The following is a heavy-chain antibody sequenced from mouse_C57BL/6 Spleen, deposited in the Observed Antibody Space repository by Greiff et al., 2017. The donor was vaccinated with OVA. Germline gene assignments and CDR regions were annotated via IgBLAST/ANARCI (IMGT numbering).Heavy chain of an antibody. CDR1: GYTFTSYT. Sequence: QVQLQQSGAELARPGASVKMSCKASGYTFTSYTMHWVKQRPGQGLEWIGYINPSSGYTKYNQKFKDKATLTADKSSSTAYMQLSSLTSEDSAVYYCARFYYDYDYYAMDYWGQGTSVTVSS. V-gene: IGHV1-4*01. CDR2: INPSSGYT. J-gene: IGHJ4*01. CDR3: ARFYYDYDYYAMDY. D-gene: IGHD2-4*01.